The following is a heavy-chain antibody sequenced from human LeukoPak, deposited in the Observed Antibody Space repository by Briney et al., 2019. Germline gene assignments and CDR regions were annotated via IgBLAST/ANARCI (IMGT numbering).Heavy chain of an antibody. CDR2: IWYDGSNK. Sequence: GGSLRLSCAASGFTFSSYGMHWVRQAPGKGLEWVAVIWYDGSNKYYADSVKGRFTISRDNSKNTLYLQMNSLRAEDTAVYYCAREGGRRYYFDYWGQGTLVTVSS. J-gene: IGHJ4*02. D-gene: IGHD3-16*01. CDR3: AREGGRRYYFDY. V-gene: IGHV3-33*01. CDR1: GFTFSSYG.